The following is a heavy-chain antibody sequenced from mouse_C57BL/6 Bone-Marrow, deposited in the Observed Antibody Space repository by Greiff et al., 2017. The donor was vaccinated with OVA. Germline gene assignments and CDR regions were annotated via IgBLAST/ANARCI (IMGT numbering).Heavy chain of an antibody. CDR3: ADGSGLYWYFDV. J-gene: IGHJ1*03. D-gene: IGHD1-1*01. CDR2: IHPNSGST. V-gene: IGHV1-64*01. Sequence: QVQLQQPGAELVKPGASVKLSCKASGYTFTSYWMHWVKQRPGQGLEWIGMIHPNSGSTNYNEKFKSKATLTVDKSSSTAYMQLSSLTSEDSADYYCADGSGLYWYFDVWGTGTTVTVSS. CDR1: GYTFTSYW.